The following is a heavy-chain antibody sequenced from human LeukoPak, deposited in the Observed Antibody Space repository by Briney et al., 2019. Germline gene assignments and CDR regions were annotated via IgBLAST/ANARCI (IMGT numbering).Heavy chain of an antibody. CDR3: AKGSLIAASGTLFDF. D-gene: IGHD6-13*01. V-gene: IGHV3-9*01. Sequence: RAGRSLRLSCAASGFTFDDYSMHWVRQSPGKGLEWLSGLGWNGDIIDYADSVKGRFTISRDNAKNSLYLQMDSLKTEDTALYYCAKGSLIAASGTLFDFWGQGTRVTVSS. CDR2: LGWNGDII. CDR1: GFTFDDYS. J-gene: IGHJ4*02.